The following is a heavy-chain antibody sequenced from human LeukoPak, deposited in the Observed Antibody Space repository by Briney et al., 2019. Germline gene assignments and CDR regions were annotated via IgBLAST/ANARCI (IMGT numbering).Heavy chain of an antibody. CDR2: ISSSGSTI. Sequence: QPGGSLRLSCAASGFTFSSYEMNWVRQAPGKGLEWVSYISSSGSTIYYADSVKGRFTISRDNAKNSLYLQMNSLRAEDTAVYYCAREFRGPGRFDYWGQGTLVTVSS. CDR3: AREFRGPGRFDY. J-gene: IGHJ4*02. V-gene: IGHV3-48*03. D-gene: IGHD3-10*01. CDR1: GFTFSSYE.